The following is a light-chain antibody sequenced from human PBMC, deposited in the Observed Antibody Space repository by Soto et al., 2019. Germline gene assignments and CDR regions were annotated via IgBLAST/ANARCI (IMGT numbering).Light chain of an antibody. CDR1: QRVSDNY. CDR2: GAS. V-gene: IGKV3-20*01. J-gene: IGKJ4*01. CDR3: QQHANWPLT. Sequence: EVVLTQSPGTLSLSPGEGATLSCRASQRVSDNYVAWFQQKNGQAPRLLIYGASNRAPGIPDRFSGSGSGTDFTLTISRLEPEDFAVYYCQQHANWPLTFGGGTKVEIK.